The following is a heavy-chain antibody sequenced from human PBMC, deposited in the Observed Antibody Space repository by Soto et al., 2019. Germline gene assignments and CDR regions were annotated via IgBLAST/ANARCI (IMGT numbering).Heavy chain of an antibody. D-gene: IGHD6-13*01. CDR1: GYTFTGYY. CDR3: ARASSWYFVTYYHYGMDV. V-gene: IGHV1-2*04. J-gene: IGHJ6*02. CDR2: INPNSGGT. Sequence: ASVKVSCKASGYTFTGYYMHWVRQAPGQGLEWMGWINPNSGGTNYAQKFQGWVTMTRDTSISTAYMELSRLRSDDTAVYYCARASSWYFVTYYHYGMDVWGQGTTVTVSS.